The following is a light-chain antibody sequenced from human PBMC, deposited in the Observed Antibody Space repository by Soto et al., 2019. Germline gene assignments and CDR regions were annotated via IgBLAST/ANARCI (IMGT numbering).Light chain of an antibody. CDR2: GNN. J-gene: IGLJ1*01. CDR1: SSNIGAGYD. CDR3: QSYDSSLSVYV. V-gene: IGLV1-40*01. Sequence: QSALTQPPSVSGAPGQRVTISCTGRSSNIGAGYDVHWYQEVPGTAPKLLIYGNNNRPSGVPDRFSGSKSGTSASLAITGLQAEDEADYYCQSYDSSLSVYVFGTGTKLTVL.